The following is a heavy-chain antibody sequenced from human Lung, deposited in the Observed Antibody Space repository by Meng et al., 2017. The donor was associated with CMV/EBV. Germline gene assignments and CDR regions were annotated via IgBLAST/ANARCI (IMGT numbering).Heavy chain of an antibody. CDR1: GYTFTNNY. J-gene: IGHJ6*01. D-gene: IGHD3-3*01. CDR3: ARDPYYDFWDGYYAAYYYFGLDD. V-gene: IGHV1-46*01. Sequence: ASVKVSXKASGYTFTNNYIHWVRQAPGQGLEWMGTINPSGGSTRYTQKFQGRVTMTSDTSTATVYMEVSSLRSEDTAVYYRARDPYYDFWDGYYAAYYYFGLDDWGQGTXVTVSS. CDR2: INPSGGST.